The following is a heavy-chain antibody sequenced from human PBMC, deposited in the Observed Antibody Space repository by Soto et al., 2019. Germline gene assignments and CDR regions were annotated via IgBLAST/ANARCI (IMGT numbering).Heavy chain of an antibody. D-gene: IGHD6-19*01. V-gene: IGHV1-8*01. CDR3: ARAVAEYYYYGMDV. J-gene: IGHJ6*02. CDR2: MNPNSGNT. Sequence: QVQRVQSGAEVKKPGASVKVSCKASGYTFTSYDINWVRQATGQGLEWMGWMNPNSGNTGYAQKFQGRVTMTRNTSISTAYMELSSLRSEDTAVYYCARAVAEYYYYGMDVWGQGTTVTVSS. CDR1: GYTFTSYD.